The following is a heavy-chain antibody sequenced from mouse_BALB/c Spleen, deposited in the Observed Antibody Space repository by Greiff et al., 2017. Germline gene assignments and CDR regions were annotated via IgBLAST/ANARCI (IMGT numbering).Heavy chain of an antibody. CDR1: GFNIKDYY. J-gene: IGHJ2*01. CDR3: ARPGVYFDY. D-gene: IGHD4-1*01. Sequence: EVKLQESGAELVRPGALVKLSCKASGFNIKDYYMHWVKQRPEQGLEWIGWIDPENGNTIYDPKFQGKASITADTSSNTAYLQLSSLTSEDTAVYYCARPGVYFDYWGQGTTLTVSS. V-gene: IGHV14-1*02. CDR2: IDPENGNT.